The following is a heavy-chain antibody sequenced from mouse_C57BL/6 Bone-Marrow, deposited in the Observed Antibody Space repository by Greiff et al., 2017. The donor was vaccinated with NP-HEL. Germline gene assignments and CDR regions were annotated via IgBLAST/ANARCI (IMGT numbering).Heavy chain of an antibody. D-gene: IGHD2-3*01. V-gene: IGHV1-69*01. CDR2: IDPSDSYT. CDR1: GYTFTSYW. J-gene: IGHJ3*01. CDR3: ARDDGYYVAY. Sequence: QVQLQQPGAELVMPGASVKLSCKASGYTFTSYWMHWVKQRPGQGLEWIGEIDPSDSYTNYNRKFKGKSTLTVDKSSSTAYMQLSSLTSEDSAVYYCARDDGYYVAYWGQGTLVTVSA.